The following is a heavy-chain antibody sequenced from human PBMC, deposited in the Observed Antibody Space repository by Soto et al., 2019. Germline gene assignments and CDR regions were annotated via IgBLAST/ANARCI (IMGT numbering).Heavy chain of an antibody. CDR3: AKGSGYDVQSHLDY. D-gene: IGHD5-12*01. V-gene: IGHV3-9*01. CDR1: GFTFDDYA. Sequence: ESGGGLVPSGRSLRLSCAASGFTFDDYAMHGVRQAPGKGLEWVSGISWNSGSIGYADSVKGRFTISRDNAKNSLYLQMNSLRAEDTALYYCAKGSGYDVQSHLDYWGQGTLVTVSS. J-gene: IGHJ4*02. CDR2: ISWNSGSI.